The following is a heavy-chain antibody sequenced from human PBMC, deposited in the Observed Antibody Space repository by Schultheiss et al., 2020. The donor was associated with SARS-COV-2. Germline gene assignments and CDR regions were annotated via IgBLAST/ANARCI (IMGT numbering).Heavy chain of an antibody. CDR2: ISSSSSYI. J-gene: IGHJ4*02. CDR1: GFTFSSNY. V-gene: IGHV3-21*04. Sequence: GGSLRLSCAASGFTFSSNYMSWVRQAPGKGLEWVSSISSSSSYIYYADSVKGRFTISRDNAKNSLYLQMNSLRAEDTAVYYCARVFDYGGKPNYWGQGTLVTVSS. D-gene: IGHD4-23*01. CDR3: ARVFDYGGKPNY.